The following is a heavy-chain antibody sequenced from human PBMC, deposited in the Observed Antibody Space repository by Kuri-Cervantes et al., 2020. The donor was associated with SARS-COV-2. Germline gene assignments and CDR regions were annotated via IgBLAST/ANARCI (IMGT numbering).Heavy chain of an antibody. CDR2: IIPIFGTA. D-gene: IGHD2-21*02. Sequence: SVKVSCNASGGTFSSYTISWVRQAPGQGLEWMGGIIPIFGTANYAQKFQGRVTITADKSTSTAYMELSSLRSEDTAVYYCARDSGDWDPDGFDIWGQGTMVTVSS. CDR1: GGTFSSYT. CDR3: ARDSGDWDPDGFDI. J-gene: IGHJ3*02. V-gene: IGHV1-69*06.